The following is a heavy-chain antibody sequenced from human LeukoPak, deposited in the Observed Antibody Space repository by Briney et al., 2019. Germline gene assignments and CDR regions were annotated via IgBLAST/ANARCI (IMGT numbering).Heavy chain of an antibody. D-gene: IGHD3-22*01. V-gene: IGHV4-34*01. CDR1: GGSFSGYY. CDR3: ARGRRYYYDSSGYYMDV. Sequence: SETLSLTSAVYGGSFSGYYWSWIRQPPGKGLEWIGEINHSGSTNYNPSLKSRVTISVDTSKNQFSLKLSSVTAADTAVYYCARGRRYYYDSSGYYMDVWGQGTTVTVSS. J-gene: IGHJ6*02. CDR2: INHSGST.